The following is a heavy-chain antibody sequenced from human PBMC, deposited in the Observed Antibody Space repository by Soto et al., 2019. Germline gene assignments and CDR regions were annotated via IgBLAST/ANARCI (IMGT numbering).Heavy chain of an antibody. J-gene: IGHJ5*02. CDR3: ARDGGVSSSWGYNWFDP. Sequence: KPSETLSLTCTVSGGSISSGGYYWSWIRQHPGKGLEWIGYIYYSGSTYCNPSLKSRVTISVDTSKNQFSLKLSSVTAADTAVYYCARDGGVSSSWGYNWFDPWGQGTLVTVSS. CDR1: GGSISSGGYY. CDR2: IYYSGST. V-gene: IGHV4-31*03. D-gene: IGHD6-13*01.